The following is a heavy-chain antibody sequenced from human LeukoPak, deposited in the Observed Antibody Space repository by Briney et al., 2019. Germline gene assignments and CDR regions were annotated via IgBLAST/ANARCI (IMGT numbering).Heavy chain of an antibody. CDR3: AKTQQLVQGFYFDY. J-gene: IGHJ4*02. V-gene: IGHV3-23*01. CDR1: GFTFSNYA. CDR2: ISGSGGST. Sequence: GGSLRLSCAASGFTFSNYAMSWVRQAPGKGLERVSDISGSGGSTFYADSVKGRFTVSRDSSKNTLYLQMKSLRAEDTAVYYCAKTQQLVQGFYFDYWGQGTLVTVSS. D-gene: IGHD6-13*01.